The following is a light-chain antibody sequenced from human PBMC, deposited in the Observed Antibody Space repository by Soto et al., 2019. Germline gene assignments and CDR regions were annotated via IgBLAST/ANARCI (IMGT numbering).Light chain of an antibody. CDR2: EVS. V-gene: IGLV2-14*01. CDR1: SSDVGGYNY. J-gene: IGLJ1*01. CDR3: RSYTSRSTPYV. Sequence: QSVLTQPASVSGSPGQSITISCTGTSSDVGGYNYVSWYQQHPGKAPKLMIYEVSNRPSGASNRFSGSKSGNTASLTISGLQAEDEADYYCRSYTSRSTPYVFGTGTKVTVL.